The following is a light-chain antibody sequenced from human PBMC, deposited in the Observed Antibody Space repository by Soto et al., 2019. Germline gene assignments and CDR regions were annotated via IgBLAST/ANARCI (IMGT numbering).Light chain of an antibody. CDR3: SSYAGSSNV. CDR2: EVN. J-gene: IGLJ1*01. Sequence: LTQPPSASGSPGQSVAISCTGSSSDVGGYNYVSWYQQHPGKAPKLMIYEVNKRPSGVPDRFSGSKSGNTASLTVSGLQAEDEADYYCSSYAGSSNVFGTGTKVTVL. V-gene: IGLV2-8*01. CDR1: SSDVGGYNY.